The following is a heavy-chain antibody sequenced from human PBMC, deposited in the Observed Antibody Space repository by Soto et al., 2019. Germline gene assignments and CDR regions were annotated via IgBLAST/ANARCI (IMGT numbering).Heavy chain of an antibody. CDR1: GYTFSCYG. Sequence: GASVKVSCKASGYTFSCYGISWVGQAPGQGLEWMGWISAYNGNTNYAQKLQGRVTMTTDTSTSTAYMELRSLRSDDTAVYYCAKTSYWNPRSLDYWGQRTLVTVSS. CDR3: AKTSYWNPRSLDY. V-gene: IGHV1-18*01. CDR2: ISAYNGNT. D-gene: IGHD1-1*01. J-gene: IGHJ4*02.